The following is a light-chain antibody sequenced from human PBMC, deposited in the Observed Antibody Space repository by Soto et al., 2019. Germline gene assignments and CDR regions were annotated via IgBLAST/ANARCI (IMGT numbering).Light chain of an antibody. CDR3: QQRSNWPRT. J-gene: IGKJ1*01. CDR1: ESISTY. V-gene: IGKV3-11*01. CDR2: DAS. Sequence: DIVLTQSPATLSLSPGERATLSRRASESISTYLAWYQQKPGQAPRLLIYDASNRATSIPARFSGSGSGTDFTLTISSLDPEDFAVYYCQQRSNWPRTFGQGTKVEVK.